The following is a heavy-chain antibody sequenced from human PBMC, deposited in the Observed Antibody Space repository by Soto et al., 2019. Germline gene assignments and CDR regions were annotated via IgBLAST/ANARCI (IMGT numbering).Heavy chain of an antibody. D-gene: IGHD3-3*01. V-gene: IGHV3-23*01. CDR1: GFSFANYA. CDR3: AQYEWRGGAYHY. Sequence: EVQLLESGGGLVQPGGSLRLSCAASGFSFANYAMGWVRQAPGKGLEWVAHISGSGDRTFYPDSVKGRFTISRDNSKNTLSLHMNSQGVDDTAVFHCAQYEWRGGAYHYWGQGTQVTVSS. J-gene: IGHJ4*02. CDR2: ISGSGDRT.